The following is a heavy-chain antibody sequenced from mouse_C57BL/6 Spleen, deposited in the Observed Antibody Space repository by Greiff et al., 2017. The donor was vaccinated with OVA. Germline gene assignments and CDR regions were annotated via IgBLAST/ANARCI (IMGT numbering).Heavy chain of an antibody. CDR2: ISNLAYSI. Sequence: EVQGVESGGGLVQPGGSLKLSCAASGFTFSDYGMAWVRQAPRKGPEWVAFISNLAYSIYYADTVTGRFTISRENAKNTLYLEMSSLRSEDTAMYYCARQSAQALYYFDYWGQGTTLTVSS. CDR3: ARQSAQALYYFDY. CDR1: GFTFSDYG. J-gene: IGHJ2*01. V-gene: IGHV5-15*01. D-gene: IGHD3-2*02.